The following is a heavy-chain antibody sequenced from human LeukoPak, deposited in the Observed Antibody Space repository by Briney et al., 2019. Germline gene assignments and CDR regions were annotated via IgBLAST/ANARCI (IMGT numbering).Heavy chain of an antibody. CDR3: ARRAYYDSSGYSPTSGYFDL. J-gene: IGHJ2*01. D-gene: IGHD3-22*01. CDR1: GGSIFSYY. V-gene: IGHV4-4*08. Sequence: SETLSLTCTVSGGSIFSYYWNWIRQPPGKGLEWIGYIYSNGITNYSPSLRSRGSISIATSKNQFSRRLTSVTAADTAIYYCARRAYYDSSGYSPTSGYFDLWGRGTLVTVSS. CDR2: IYSNGIT.